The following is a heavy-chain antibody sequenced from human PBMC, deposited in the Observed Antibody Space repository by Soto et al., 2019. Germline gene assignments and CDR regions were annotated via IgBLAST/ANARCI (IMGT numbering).Heavy chain of an antibody. V-gene: IGHV3-21*01. Sequence: GGSLRLSCAASGFTFRSFTMNWVRQAPGKGLEWVSTISSNSAYIYYTDALRGRFTISRDNAKNSLHLQMNSLRAEDTAVYYCTRDASRDSSARGWFDPWGPGTRVTVSS. CDR1: GFTFRSFT. D-gene: IGHD6-13*01. CDR2: ISSNSAYI. J-gene: IGHJ5*02. CDR3: TRDASRDSSARGWFDP.